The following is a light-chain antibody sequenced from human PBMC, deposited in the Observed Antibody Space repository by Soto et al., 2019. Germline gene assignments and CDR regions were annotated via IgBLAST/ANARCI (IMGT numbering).Light chain of an antibody. CDR2: GNN. CDR3: QSYDSSLSGSRGV. CDR1: RSNIGAGYD. J-gene: IGLJ1*01. Sequence: QSVLTQPPSVSGAPGQRVTISCTGSRSNIGAGYDVHWYQQLPGTAPKLLIYGNNNRPSGVPDRFSGSKSGTSASLAITGLQAEDEADYYCQSYDSSLSGSRGVFGNGTKVTVL. V-gene: IGLV1-40*01.